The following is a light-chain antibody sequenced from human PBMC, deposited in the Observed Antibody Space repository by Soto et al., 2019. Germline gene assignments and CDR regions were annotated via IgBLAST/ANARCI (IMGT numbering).Light chain of an antibody. CDR3: QQYNNWPPLT. CDR2: GAS. CDR1: QSVSSN. V-gene: IGKV3-15*01. Sequence: EIVMTQSPATLSVSPGERATLSCRASQSVSSNLAWYQQKPGQAPRLLISGASAGATGIPARFSGSGSGTEFTLTISSLQSEDCAIYYCQQYNNWPPLTFGGGTKVDIK. J-gene: IGKJ4*01.